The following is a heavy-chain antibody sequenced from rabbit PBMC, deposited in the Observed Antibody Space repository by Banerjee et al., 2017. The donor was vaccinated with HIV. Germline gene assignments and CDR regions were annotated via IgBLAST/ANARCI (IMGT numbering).Heavy chain of an antibody. V-gene: IGHV1S45*01. CDR3: ARDSYDDYGDLNL. CDR1: GFSFSSRYY. Sequence: QQQLEESGGDLVKPEGSLTLTCTASGFSFSSRYYMCWVRQAPGKGLEWIGCIYTGSGSTDYASWAKGRFTISKTSSTTVTLQMTSLTAADTTTYFCARDSYDDYGDLNLWGQGTLVTVS. CDR2: IYTGSGST. D-gene: IGHD2-1*01. J-gene: IGHJ4*01.